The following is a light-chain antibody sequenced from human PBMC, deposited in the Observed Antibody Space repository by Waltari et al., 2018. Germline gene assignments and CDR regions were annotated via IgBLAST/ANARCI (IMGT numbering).Light chain of an antibody. CDR2: AAS. CDR1: PGISSY. J-gene: IGKJ5*01. V-gene: IGKV1-39*01. CDR3: QQSYSTPIT. Sequence: DIQMTQSPSSVSASGRDRVNSTCRASPGISSYFAWYQQTPGKAPKLLIYAASSLQSGVPSRFSGSGSGTDFTLTISSLQPEDFATYYCQQSYSTPITFGQGTRLEIK.